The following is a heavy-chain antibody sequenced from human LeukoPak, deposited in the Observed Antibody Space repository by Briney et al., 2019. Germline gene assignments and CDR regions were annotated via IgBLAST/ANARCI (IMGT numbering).Heavy chain of an antibody. V-gene: IGHV1-8*03. Sequence: ASVKVSCKASGYTFTSYGISWVRQATGQGLEWMGWMNPNSGSTGYAQKFQGRVTITRNTSISTAYMELSSLRSEDTAVYYCARVQSNYYYYYYMDVWGKGTTVTVSS. J-gene: IGHJ6*03. CDR3: ARVQSNYYYYYYMDV. D-gene: IGHD5/OR15-5a*01. CDR1: GYTFTSYG. CDR2: MNPNSGST.